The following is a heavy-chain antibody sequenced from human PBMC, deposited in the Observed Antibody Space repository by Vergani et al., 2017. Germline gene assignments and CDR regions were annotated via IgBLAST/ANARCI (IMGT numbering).Heavy chain of an antibody. J-gene: IGHJ3*02. CDR1: GFTFSSYA. CDR3: ARDRITMVRAFDI. D-gene: IGHD3-10*01. V-gene: IGHV3-30-3*01. CDR2: ISYDGSNK. Sequence: QVQLVESGGGVVQPGRSLRLSCAASGFTFSSYAMHWVRQAPGKGLEWVAVISYDGSNKYYADSVKGRFTISRDNSKNTLYLQMNSLRAEDTAVYYCARDRITMVRAFDIWSQVTMVTVSS.